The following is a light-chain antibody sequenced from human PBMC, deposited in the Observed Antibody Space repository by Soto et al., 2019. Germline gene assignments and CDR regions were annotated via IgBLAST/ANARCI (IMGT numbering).Light chain of an antibody. CDR1: SSDVGSYNL. J-gene: IGLJ1*01. CDR3: CSYAGSSIFYV. Sequence: QSALTQPASVSGSPGQSITISCTGNSSDVGSYNLVSWYQQHPGKAPKLMIYEGSKRPSGVSNRFSGSKSGNTASLTISGLQAEDEADYYCCSYAGSSIFYVFGTGTKVTVL. V-gene: IGLV2-23*01. CDR2: EGS.